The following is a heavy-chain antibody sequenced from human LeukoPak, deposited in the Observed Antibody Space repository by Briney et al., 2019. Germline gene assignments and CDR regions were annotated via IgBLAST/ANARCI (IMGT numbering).Heavy chain of an antibody. Sequence: HPGRSLRLSCAASGFTFSSYGMHWVRQAPGKGLEWVAVIGYDGSNKYYADSVKGRFTISRDNSKNTLYLQMNSLRAEDTAVYYCAGDSGSGYYSLFDYWGQGTLVTVSS. CDR3: AGDSGSGYYSLFDY. CDR1: GFTFSSYG. J-gene: IGHJ4*02. V-gene: IGHV3-33*01. D-gene: IGHD3-22*01. CDR2: IGYDGSNK.